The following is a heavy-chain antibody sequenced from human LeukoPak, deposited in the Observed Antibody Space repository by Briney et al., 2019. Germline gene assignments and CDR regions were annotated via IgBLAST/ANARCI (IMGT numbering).Heavy chain of an antibody. V-gene: IGHV3-23*01. CDR1: GFTFSSYG. J-gene: IGHJ4*02. CDR2: ISGSGGST. Sequence: GGSLRLSCAASGFTFSSYGMSWVRQAPGKGLEWVSAISGSGGSTYYADSVKGRFTTSRDNAKNSLYLQMNSLRAEDTAVYYCARDHLRGTIDYWGQGTLVTVSS. D-gene: IGHD3-10*01. CDR3: ARDHLRGTIDY.